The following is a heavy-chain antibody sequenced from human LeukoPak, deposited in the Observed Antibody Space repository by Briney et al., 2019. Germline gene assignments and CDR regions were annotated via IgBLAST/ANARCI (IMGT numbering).Heavy chain of an antibody. CDR2: ITDDGTT. CDR1: GFTFSSAW. D-gene: IGHD1-26*01. CDR3: VRDRVGPDY. J-gene: IGHJ4*02. V-gene: IGHV3-74*03. Sequence: QPGGSLRLSCAASGFTFSSAWMHWVRQGPGTGLVWVSRITDDGTTTYADSVKGRFTISRDKAKNTLYLQMNSLRAEDTAVYYCVRDRVGPDYWGQGTLVTVSS.